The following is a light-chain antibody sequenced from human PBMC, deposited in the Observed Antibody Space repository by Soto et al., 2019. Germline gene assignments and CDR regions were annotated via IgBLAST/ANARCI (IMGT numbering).Light chain of an antibody. J-gene: IGKJ1*01. CDR2: KAS. CDR1: QTISSW. V-gene: IGKV1-5*03. CDR3: QHYNSYSEA. Sequence: DLQMAQSPSPLSGSVGLRVTITCRASQTISSWLAWYQQKPGKAPKLLIYKASTLKSGIPARFSGSGSGTEFTLTISSLQPDDFATYYCQHYNSYSEAFGQGTKVDIK.